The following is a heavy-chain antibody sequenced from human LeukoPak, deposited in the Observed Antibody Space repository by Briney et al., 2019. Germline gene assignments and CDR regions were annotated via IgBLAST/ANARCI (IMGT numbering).Heavy chain of an antibody. CDR1: GGSVSSGSYY. D-gene: IGHD3-10*01. Sequence: SETLSLTCTVSGGSVSSGSYYWSWIRQPPGKGLEWIGYIYYSGSTHYNPSLKSRVTISVDTSKNQFSLKLSSVTAADTAVYYCATGTYYYGSGTYYTGGYWFDPWGQGTLVTVSS. J-gene: IGHJ5*02. CDR3: ATGTYYYGSGTYYTGGYWFDP. CDR2: IYYSGST. V-gene: IGHV4-61*01.